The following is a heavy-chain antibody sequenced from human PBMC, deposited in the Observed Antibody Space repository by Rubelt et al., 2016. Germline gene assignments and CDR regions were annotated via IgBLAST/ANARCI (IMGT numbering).Heavy chain of an antibody. Sequence: QVQLQQWGAGLLKPSETLSLTCAVYGGSFSGYYWSWIRQPPGKGLEWIGEINHSGSTNYNPSFKSLVTSSVATSKNQFALKLSSVTAADTAVYYCARGQYYYDSSGPIWGQGTMVTVSS. J-gene: IGHJ3*02. CDR2: INHSGST. CDR1: GGSFSGYY. D-gene: IGHD3-22*01. CDR3: ARGQYYYDSSGPI. V-gene: IGHV4-34*01.